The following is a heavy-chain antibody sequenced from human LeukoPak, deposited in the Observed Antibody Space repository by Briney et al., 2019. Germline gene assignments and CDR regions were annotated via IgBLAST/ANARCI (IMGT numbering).Heavy chain of an antibody. Sequence: GGSLRLSCTASGFTFSTYEMNWVRQAPGKGLEWVSYISSSGSTIYYADSVKGRFTISRDNANNSLYLQMNSLRAEDTAVYYCARDYTYYYGSGSFYYYYGMDVWGQGTTVTVSS. CDR3: ARDYTYYYGSGSFYYYYGMDV. J-gene: IGHJ6*02. V-gene: IGHV3-48*03. CDR2: ISSSGSTI. CDR1: GFTFSTYE. D-gene: IGHD3-10*01.